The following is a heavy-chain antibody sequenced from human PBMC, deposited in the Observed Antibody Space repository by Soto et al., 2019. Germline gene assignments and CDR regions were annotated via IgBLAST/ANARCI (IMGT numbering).Heavy chain of an antibody. CDR3: AKSLRYSRRSEVVCAS. CDR2: FSASGGTT. D-gene: IGHD6-13*01. J-gene: IGHJ5*02. CDR1: GFTFSSSA. Sequence: EVQLWESGGGLVQPWGSLRLSCAASGFTFSSSAMSWVRQTHGKGLAWVSSFSASGGTTFYADSVTGRFTISRDNSRNTLFLQMNSLRPEETAVYYCAKSLRYSRRSEVVCASWGQGPLVTVSS. V-gene: IGHV3-23*01.